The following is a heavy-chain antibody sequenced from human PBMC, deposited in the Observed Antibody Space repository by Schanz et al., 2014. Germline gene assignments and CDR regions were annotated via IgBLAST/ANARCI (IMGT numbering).Heavy chain of an antibody. J-gene: IGHJ6*02. CDR2: IYSGVST. CDR3: ARDMTSMGESGFYYYGMDV. Sequence: EVQLVESGGDLVQPGGSQRLSCAASGFIVSSTYMTWVRQAPGKGLEWVSIIYSGVSTYYADSVKGRFTISRDNSKNTVYLQMNSLRAEDTAVYYCARDMTSMGESGFYYYGMDVWGQGTTDTVSS. D-gene: IGHD1-26*01. CDR1: GFIVSSTY. V-gene: IGHV3-66*01.